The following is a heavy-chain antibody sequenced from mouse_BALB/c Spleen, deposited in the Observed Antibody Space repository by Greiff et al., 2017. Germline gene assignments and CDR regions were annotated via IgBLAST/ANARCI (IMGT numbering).Heavy chain of an antibody. J-gene: IGHJ2*01. CDR1: GYTFTSYW. Sequence: VQLQQSGAELVKPGASVKLSCKASGYTFTSYWMHWVKQRPGQGLEWIGEINPSNGRTNYNEKFKSKATLTVDKSSSTAYMQLSSLTSEDSAVYYCARPTMISYFDYWGQGTTLTVSS. CDR2: INPSNGRT. D-gene: IGHD2-4*01. CDR3: ARPTMISYFDY. V-gene: IGHV1S81*02.